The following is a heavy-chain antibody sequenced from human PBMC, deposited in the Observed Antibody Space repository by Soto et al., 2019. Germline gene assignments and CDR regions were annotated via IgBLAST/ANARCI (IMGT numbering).Heavy chain of an antibody. CDR3: AREYCSSTSCYEINWFDP. J-gene: IGHJ5*02. Sequence: SVKVSCKASGGTFSSYTISWVRQAPGQGLEWMGRIIPILGIANYAQKFQGRVTITADKSTSTAYMELSSLRSEDTAVYYCAREYCSSTSCYEINWFDPWGQGTLVTVSS. CDR1: GGTFSSYT. D-gene: IGHD2-2*01. CDR2: IIPILGIA. V-gene: IGHV1-69*02.